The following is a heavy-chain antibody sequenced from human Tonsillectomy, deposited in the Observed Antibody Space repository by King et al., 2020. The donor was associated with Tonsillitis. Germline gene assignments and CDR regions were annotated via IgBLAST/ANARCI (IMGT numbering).Heavy chain of an antibody. Sequence: VQLVESGGVLVQPGRSLRLSCAASGFTFDDYAMHWFWQAPGRGLEWGSGVSWNIGIIGYADSLKGRFTISRDNAKNSLYLQMNSLRAEDTALYYCAKDIIRYDFWSGSDYWGQGTLVTVSS. D-gene: IGHD3-3*01. CDR2: VSWNIGII. CDR1: GFTFDDYA. CDR3: AKDIIRYDFWSGSDY. V-gene: IGHV3-9*01. J-gene: IGHJ4*02.